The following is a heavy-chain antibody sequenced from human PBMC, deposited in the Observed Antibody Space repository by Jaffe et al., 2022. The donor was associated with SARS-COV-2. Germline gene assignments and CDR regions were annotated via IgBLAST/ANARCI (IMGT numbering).Heavy chain of an antibody. J-gene: IGHJ6*02. V-gene: IGHV3-64*01. CDR2: IGTNGSST. Sequence: EAQLVESGGGLVQPGGSLRLSCTASGFTFSNFAMHWVRQAPGKGLEYVSAIGTNGSSTYYANSVKGRFTISRDNVKKTLYLQMGSLRPEDTAVYYCARDYNYGSGRKKAYYYGMDVWGQGTTVTVSS. CDR1: GFTFSNFA. D-gene: IGHD3-10*01. CDR3: ARDYNYGSGRKKAYYYGMDV.